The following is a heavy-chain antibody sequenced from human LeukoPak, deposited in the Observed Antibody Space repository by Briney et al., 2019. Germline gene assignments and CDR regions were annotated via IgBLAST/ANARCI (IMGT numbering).Heavy chain of an antibody. D-gene: IGHD6-13*01. V-gene: IGHV4-59*08. CDR2: IYYSGST. J-gene: IGHJ4*02. Sequence: SETLSLTCTVSGGSISSYYWGWIRQPPGKGLEWIGYIYYSGSTNYNPSLKSRVTISVDTSKNQFSLKLSSVTAADTAVYYCASYSSSWYNFDYWGQGTLVTVSS. CDR1: GGSISSYY. CDR3: ASYSSSWYNFDY.